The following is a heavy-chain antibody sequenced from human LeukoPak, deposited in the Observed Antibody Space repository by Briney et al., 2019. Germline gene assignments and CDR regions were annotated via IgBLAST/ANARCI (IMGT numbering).Heavy chain of an antibody. D-gene: IGHD4-11*01. V-gene: IGHV3-23*01. CDR3: ANIMTKPWFDP. Sequence: GGSLRLSCAASGFIFSSYGMSWVRQAPGKGLEWVSAISGSGGSTYYADSVKGRFTISRDNSKNTLYLQMNSLRAEDTAVYYCANIMTKPWFDPWGQGTLVTVSS. J-gene: IGHJ5*02. CDR2: ISGSGGST. CDR1: GFIFSSYG.